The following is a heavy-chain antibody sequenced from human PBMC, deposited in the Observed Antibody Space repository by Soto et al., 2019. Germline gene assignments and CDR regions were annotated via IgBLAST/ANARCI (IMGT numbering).Heavy chain of an antibody. CDR2: IYYSGST. Sequence: PSETLSLTCTVSGGSVNSGNFYWTWIRQPPGKGLECIGYIYYSGSTIYNPSLESRVTISLDASKNQFSLKLSSVTAADTAVYYCARGHWGYYFDYWGQGTLVTVSS. D-gene: IGHD7-27*01. CDR3: ARGHWGYYFDY. V-gene: IGHV4-61*01. J-gene: IGHJ4*02. CDR1: GGSVNSGNFY.